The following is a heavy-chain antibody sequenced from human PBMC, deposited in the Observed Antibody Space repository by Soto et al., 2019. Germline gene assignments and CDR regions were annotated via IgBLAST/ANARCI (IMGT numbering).Heavy chain of an antibody. D-gene: IGHD3-9*01. J-gene: IGHJ4*02. CDR1: GFPFSDYY. Sequence: QVQLVESGGDLVKPGGSLSLSCAASGFPFSDYYMSWIREAPGQGLEWVSSISSSSSDTNYAQSVKGRFTISGDNARNSLLIHMSSLRAEETAVYYCARTRPTGYDNYWGQGKLVNVSA. CDR3: ARTRPTGYDNY. CDR2: ISSSSSDT. V-gene: IGHV3-11*05.